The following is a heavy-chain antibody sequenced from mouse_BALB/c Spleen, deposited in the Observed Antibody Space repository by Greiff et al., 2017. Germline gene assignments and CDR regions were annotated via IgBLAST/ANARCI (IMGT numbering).Heavy chain of an antibody. V-gene: IGHV10-1*02. CDR3: VRDGSSLAWFAY. D-gene: IGHD1-1*01. J-gene: IGHJ3*01. Sequence: DVQLVESGGGLVQPKGSLKLSCAASGFTFNTYAMNWVRQAPGKGLEWVARIRSKSNNYATYYADSVKDRFTISRDDSQSMLYLQMNNLKTEDTAMYYCVRDGSSLAWFAYWGQGTLVTVSA. CDR1: GFTFNTYA. CDR2: IRSKSNNYAT.